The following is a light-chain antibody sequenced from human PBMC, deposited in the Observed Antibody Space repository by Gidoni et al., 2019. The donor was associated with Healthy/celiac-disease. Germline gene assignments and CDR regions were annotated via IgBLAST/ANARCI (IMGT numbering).Light chain of an antibody. V-gene: IGKV1-39*01. CDR1: QSISSY. J-gene: IGKJ2*01. CDR3: QQSSA. CDR2: AAS. Sequence: IQMTQSPSSLSASVGDRVTIPCRASQSISSYLNWYQQKPGKAPKLLIYAASSLQSGVPARFSGSGSGTDFTLTISSLQPEDCATYYCQQSSAFGQGTKLEIK.